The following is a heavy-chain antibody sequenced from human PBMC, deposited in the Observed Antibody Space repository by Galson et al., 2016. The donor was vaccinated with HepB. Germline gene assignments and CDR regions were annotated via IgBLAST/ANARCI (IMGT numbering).Heavy chain of an antibody. CDR1: GGSISSGRYY. V-gene: IGHV4-31*03. Sequence: TLSLTCTVPGGSISSGRYYWNWIRQHPGKGLEWIGYIYNSGSTYSNPSLKSRVTMSVDTSENQFSLKLSSVTAADTAVYYCARARVAKEWSLNFDYWGQGTLVTVSS. D-gene: IGHD3-3*01. CDR2: IYNSGST. CDR3: ARARVAKEWSLNFDY. J-gene: IGHJ4*02.